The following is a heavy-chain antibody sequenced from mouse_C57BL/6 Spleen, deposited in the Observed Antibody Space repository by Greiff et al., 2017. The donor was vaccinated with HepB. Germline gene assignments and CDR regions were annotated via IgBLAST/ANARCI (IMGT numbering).Heavy chain of an antibody. CDR2: ISDGGSYT. CDR3: ARDGSAPYWYFDV. V-gene: IGHV5-4*01. Sequence: EVMLVESGGGLVKPGGSLKLSCAASGFTFSSYAMSWVRQTPEKRLEWVATISDGGSYTYYPDNVKGRLTISRDNAKNNLYLQMSHLKSEDTAMYYCARDGSAPYWYFDVWGTGTTVTVSS. J-gene: IGHJ1*03. CDR1: GFTFSSYA.